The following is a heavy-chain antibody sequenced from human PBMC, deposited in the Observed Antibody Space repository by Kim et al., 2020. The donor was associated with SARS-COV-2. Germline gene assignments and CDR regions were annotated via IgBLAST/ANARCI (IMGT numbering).Heavy chain of an antibody. V-gene: IGHV3-11*06. Sequence: GRFTISRDNAKNSLYLQMNSLRAEDTAVYYCARDGTYYDILTGYYNWFDPWGQGTLVTVSS. CDR3: ARDGTYYDILTGYYNWFDP. J-gene: IGHJ5*02. D-gene: IGHD3-9*01.